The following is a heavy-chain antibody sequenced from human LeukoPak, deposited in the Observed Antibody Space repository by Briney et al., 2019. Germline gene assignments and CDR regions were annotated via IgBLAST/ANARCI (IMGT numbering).Heavy chain of an antibody. J-gene: IGHJ4*02. CDR3: AKMLGLYYFDY. V-gene: IGHV3-23*01. D-gene: IGHD2-8*01. Sequence: GGSMSLSCAASGFTFSSYAMSWVRQAPGKGLEWVSAISGSGGSTYYADSVKGRFTISRDNSKNTLYLQMNSLRAEDTAVHYCAKMLGLYYFDYWGQGTLVTVSS. CDR2: ISGSGGST. CDR1: GFTFSSYA.